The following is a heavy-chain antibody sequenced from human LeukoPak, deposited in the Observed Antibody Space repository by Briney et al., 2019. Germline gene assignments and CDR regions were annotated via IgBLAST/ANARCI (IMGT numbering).Heavy chain of an antibody. CDR3: ARDRSGYYPGYFDY. V-gene: IGHV3-48*01. J-gene: IGHJ4*02. D-gene: IGHD3-22*01. Sequence: PGRSLRLSCAASGFTFSSYSMNWVRQAPGKGLEWVSYISSSSSTIYYADSVKGRFTISRDNAKNSLYLQMNSLRAEDTAVYYCARDRSGYYPGYFDYWGQGTLVTVSS. CDR1: GFTFSSYS. CDR2: ISSSSSTI.